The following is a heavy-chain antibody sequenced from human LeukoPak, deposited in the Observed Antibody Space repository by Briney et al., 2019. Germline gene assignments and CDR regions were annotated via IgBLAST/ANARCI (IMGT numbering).Heavy chain of an antibody. D-gene: IGHD5-18*01. CDR3: AKGVTASYYDY. V-gene: IGHV3-23*01. CDR2: ISRCGEKT. J-gene: IGHJ4*02. CDR1: GFTFSTYD. Sequence: GGSLSLSCAPSGFTFSTYDMSWVRQAAGKGLEWVSAISRCGEKTYYADSVKGRLTISRDNSSNTLSLQMSSLRGDDTAVYYCAKGVTASYYDYWGQGTVVTVSA.